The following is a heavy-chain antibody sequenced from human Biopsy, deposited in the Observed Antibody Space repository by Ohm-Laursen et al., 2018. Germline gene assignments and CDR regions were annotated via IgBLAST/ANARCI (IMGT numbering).Heavy chain of an antibody. CDR3: ARHGSQGYCAGGSCVDY. D-gene: IGHD2-15*01. CDR1: GGSISSNYYY. V-gene: IGHV4-39*01. Sequence: GTLSLTCTVSGGSISSNYYYWGWIRQPPGKGLGWIGRLYYRGNTTYNPSLKSRVTISVDTSKNLFSLKLSSVTAADTAVFYCARHGSQGYCAGGSCVDYWGQGALVTVSS. CDR2: LYYRGNT. J-gene: IGHJ4*02.